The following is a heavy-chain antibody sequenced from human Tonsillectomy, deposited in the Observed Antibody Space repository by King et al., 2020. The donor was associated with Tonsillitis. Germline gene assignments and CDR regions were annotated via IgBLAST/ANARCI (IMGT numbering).Heavy chain of an antibody. D-gene: IGHD6-19*01. V-gene: IGHV3-30*01. CDR1: GFTFSSYA. CDR2: ISYDGRNK. CDR3: AGEQWLVPSPFDY. Sequence: VQLVESGGGVVQPGRSLRLSCAASGFTFSSYAMHWVRQAPGKGLEWVAVISYDGRNKYYADSVKGRFTISRDNSKNTLNLQMNSLRTEATAVYFCAGEQWLVPSPFDYWGQGTLVTVSS. J-gene: IGHJ4*02.